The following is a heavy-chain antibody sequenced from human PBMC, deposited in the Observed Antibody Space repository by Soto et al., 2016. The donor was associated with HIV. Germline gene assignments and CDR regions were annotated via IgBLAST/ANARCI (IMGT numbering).Heavy chain of an antibody. CDR1: GYTFTSYD. CDR3: ARSSYRIAAAGY. Sequence: QVQLVQSGAEVKNPGASVKVSCKASGYTFTSYDINWVRQATGQGLEWMGWMNPNSGNTGYAQKFQGRVTITRNTSIRTAYMELSRLRSDDTAVYYCARSSYRIAAAGYWGQGTLVTVSS. V-gene: IGHV1-8*03. CDR2: MNPNSGNT. D-gene: IGHD6-13*01. J-gene: IGHJ4*02.